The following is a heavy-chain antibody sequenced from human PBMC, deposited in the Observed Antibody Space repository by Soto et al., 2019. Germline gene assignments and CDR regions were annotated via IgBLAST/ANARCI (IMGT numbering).Heavy chain of an antibody. CDR1: GFTFSSYA. J-gene: IGHJ4*02. CDR2: ISSNGGST. D-gene: IGHD2-15*01. V-gene: IGHV3-64*01. CDR3: AREQYYCSGGSCYDRYFDY. Sequence: AGGSLRLSCAASGFTFSSYAMHWVRQAPGKGLEYVSAISSNGGSTYYANSVKGRFTISRDNSKNTLYLQMGSLRAEDMAVYYCAREQYYCSGGSCYDRYFDYWGQGTLVTVSS.